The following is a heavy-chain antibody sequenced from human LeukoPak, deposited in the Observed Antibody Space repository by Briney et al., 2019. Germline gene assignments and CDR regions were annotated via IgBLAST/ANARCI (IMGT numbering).Heavy chain of an antibody. CDR2: IYTSGTT. D-gene: IGHD3-22*01. Sequence: SETLSLTCTVSGGSISSYYWSWIRQPAEKGLEWIGGIYTSGTTNYNPSLKSRVTMSVDTSKNHFSLKLTSVTAADTAVYYCAREDDSSGYYTSNFDYWGQGTLVTVSS. CDR1: GGSISSYY. V-gene: IGHV4-4*07. J-gene: IGHJ4*02. CDR3: AREDDSSGYYTSNFDY.